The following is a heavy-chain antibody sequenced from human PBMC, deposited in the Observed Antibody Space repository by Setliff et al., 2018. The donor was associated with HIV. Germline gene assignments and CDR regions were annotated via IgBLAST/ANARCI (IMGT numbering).Heavy chain of an antibody. V-gene: IGHV4-4*09. CDR3: AREHCSGGSCNGFDI. Sequence: SETLSLTCTVSGGSISTSYWNWIRQPPGKGLEWIAYIYISGTTNYNPSLKSRVTISLDTSRNQFSLKLGSVTAADTAMYYCAREHCSGGSCNGFDIWGQGTMVTVSS. D-gene: IGHD2-15*01. J-gene: IGHJ3*02. CDR1: GGSISTSY. CDR2: IYISGTT.